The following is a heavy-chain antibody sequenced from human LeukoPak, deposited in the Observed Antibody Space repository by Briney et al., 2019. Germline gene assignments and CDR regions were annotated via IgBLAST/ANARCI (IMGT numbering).Heavy chain of an antibody. Sequence: PGGSLRLSCAASGFTFSSYGMHWVRQAPGKGLEWVGVIWYDGSNKNYVDSVKGRFTISRDNPKNTLYLEMNSLRAEDTAVYYCAKGFSQWLDSDAFDIWGQGTMVTVSS. V-gene: IGHV3-33*06. CDR2: IWYDGSNK. CDR3: AKGFSQWLDSDAFDI. J-gene: IGHJ3*02. CDR1: GFTFSSYG. D-gene: IGHD6-19*01.